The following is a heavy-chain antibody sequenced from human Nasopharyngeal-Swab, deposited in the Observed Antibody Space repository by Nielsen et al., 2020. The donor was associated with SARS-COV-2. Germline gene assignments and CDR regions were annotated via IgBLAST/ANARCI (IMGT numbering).Heavy chain of an antibody. D-gene: IGHD2-21*02. CDR2: IYSGGST. CDR3: ARVSGGDCYSFCYYYYYMDV. J-gene: IGHJ6*03. CDR1: GFTVSSNY. V-gene: IGHV3-53*01. Sequence: GGSLRLSCATSGFTVSSNYMSWVRQAPGKGLEWVSVIYSGGSTYYADSVKGRFTISRDNSKNTLYLQMNSLRAEDTAVYYCARVSGGDCYSFCYYYYYMDVWGKGTTVTVS.